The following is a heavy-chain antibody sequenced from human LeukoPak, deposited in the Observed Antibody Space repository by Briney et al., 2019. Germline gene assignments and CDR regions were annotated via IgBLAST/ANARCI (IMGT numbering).Heavy chain of an antibody. Sequence: GGSLRLSCAASGFTFSSYGMHWVRQAPGKGLEWVAVISYDGSNKYYADSVKGRFTISRDNSKNTLYLQMNSLRAEDTAVYYCANILYDGSGYPPDYWGQGTLVTVSS. CDR1: GFTFSSYG. D-gene: IGHD3-22*01. J-gene: IGHJ4*02. CDR3: ANILYDGSGYPPDY. V-gene: IGHV3-30*18. CDR2: ISYDGSNK.